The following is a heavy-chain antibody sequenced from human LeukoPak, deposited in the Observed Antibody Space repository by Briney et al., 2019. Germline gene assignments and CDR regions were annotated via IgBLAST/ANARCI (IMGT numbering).Heavy chain of an antibody. Sequence: RPGGSLRLSCAASGFTFGDYGMSWVRQAPGEGLEWVSGINWNGGSTGYADSVKGRFTISIDNAKNSLYLQMNSLRAEDTALYYCARGSIVVVTAISDAFDIWGQGTMVTVSS. J-gene: IGHJ3*02. V-gene: IGHV3-20*04. CDR1: GFTFGDYG. CDR2: INWNGGST. CDR3: ARGSIVVVTAISDAFDI. D-gene: IGHD2-21*02.